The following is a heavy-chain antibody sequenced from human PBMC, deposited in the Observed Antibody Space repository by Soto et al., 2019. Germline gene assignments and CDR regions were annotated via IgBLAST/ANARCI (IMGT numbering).Heavy chain of an antibody. CDR3: ARSHYTYGLLIDY. CDR1: GAAIDSHY. Sequence: SETLSLTCTVSGAAIDSHYWGWIRQPPGKGLQWIGNVYWTGSTFSHPSLTSRVFISVDTSKNEFSLRLTSVTAADTAVYYCARSHYTYGLLIDYWGPGTLVTVSS. CDR2: VYWTGST. J-gene: IGHJ4*02. V-gene: IGHV4-59*04. D-gene: IGHD2-8*01.